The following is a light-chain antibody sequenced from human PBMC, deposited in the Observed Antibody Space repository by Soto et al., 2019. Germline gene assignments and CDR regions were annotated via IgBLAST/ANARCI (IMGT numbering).Light chain of an antibody. CDR1: QSISSY. Sequence: DIQMTQSPSSLSASVGDRVTITCRASQSISSYLNWYQQKPGKAPKLLIYAASSLQSGVPSRFSGSGSGTNFTLTISRLRPEDFATYYCQQSYSTPYTVXQGTKADIK. CDR3: QQSYSTPYT. V-gene: IGKV1-39*01. J-gene: IGKJ2*01. CDR2: AAS.